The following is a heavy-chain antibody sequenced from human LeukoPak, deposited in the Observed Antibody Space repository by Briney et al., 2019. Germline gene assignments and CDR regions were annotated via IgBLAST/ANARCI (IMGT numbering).Heavy chain of an antibody. CDR3: ARDPPAGTDNSNFDY. CDR2: ISAYNGNT. J-gene: IGHJ4*02. D-gene: IGHD6-13*01. V-gene: IGHV1-18*01. CDR1: GYTFTSYG. Sequence: ASVKVSCKASGYTFTSYGISWVRQAPGQGLEWMGWISAYNGNTNYAQKLQGRVTMTTDTSTSTVYMELSSLRPEDTAVYYCARDPPAGTDNSNFDYWGQGTLVTVSS.